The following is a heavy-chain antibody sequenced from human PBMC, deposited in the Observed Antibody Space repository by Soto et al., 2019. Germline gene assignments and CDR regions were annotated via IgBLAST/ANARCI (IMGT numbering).Heavy chain of an antibody. CDR2: IRQDGSEI. V-gene: IGHV3-7*04. CDR1: GFTFSSYT. Sequence: GSLRLSCAAYGFTFSSYTMNWVRQAPGKGLEWVANIRQDGSEINYVDSVKGRFTISRDNTKNSLYLQMNSLRAEDTAIYYCGGEVVLSGGGGYFGYGARGTLVPVSS. D-gene: IGHD3-10*01. CDR3: GGEVVLSGGGGYFGY. J-gene: IGHJ4*02.